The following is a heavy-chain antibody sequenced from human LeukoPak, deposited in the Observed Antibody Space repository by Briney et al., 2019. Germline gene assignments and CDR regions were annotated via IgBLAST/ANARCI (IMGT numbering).Heavy chain of an antibody. CDR1: GGSISSSNW. Sequence: SETLSLSCAVFGGSISSSNWWSRVRQPPGKGLEWIGEIYHSGSTNYNPSLKSRVTISVDKSKKQFSLKLSSVTAADTAVYYCARGLAAAGTDWFDPWGQGTLVTVSS. D-gene: IGHD6-13*01. V-gene: IGHV4-4*02. CDR2: IYHSGST. CDR3: ARGLAAAGTDWFDP. J-gene: IGHJ5*02.